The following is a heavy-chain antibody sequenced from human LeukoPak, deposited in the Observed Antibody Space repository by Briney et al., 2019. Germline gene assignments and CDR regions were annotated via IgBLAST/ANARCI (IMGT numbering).Heavy chain of an antibody. CDR3: ARSGDSSAYFGS. CDR1: GVPISSYY. Sequence: SETLSLTCTVSGVPISSYYWSWSRQPPGKGLEWIGNIYYDGTTNYNPPLRSRITISIDTSRNQFSLRLSSVTTADSAMYYCARSGDSSAYFGSWGQGTLVAVSS. J-gene: IGHJ4*02. CDR2: IYYDGTT. D-gene: IGHD3-22*01. V-gene: IGHV4-59*01.